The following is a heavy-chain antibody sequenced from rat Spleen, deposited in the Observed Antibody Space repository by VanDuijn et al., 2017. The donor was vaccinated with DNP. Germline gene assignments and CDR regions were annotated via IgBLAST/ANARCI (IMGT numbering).Heavy chain of an antibody. J-gene: IGHJ1*01. V-gene: IGHV3-1*01. Sequence: EVQLQESGPGLVKPSHSLSLTCSVTGHSITSNYWGCIRKFPGDKMEWIGHISYSGSTGYNPSLKSRISITRETSKNQYFLQLHSVTTEDTATYYCARWGYWYFDGWGPGTMITVSS. CDR2: ISYSGST. CDR3: ARWGYWYFDG. CDR1: GHSITSNY.